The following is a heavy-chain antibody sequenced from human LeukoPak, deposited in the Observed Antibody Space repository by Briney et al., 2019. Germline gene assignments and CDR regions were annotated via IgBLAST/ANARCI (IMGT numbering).Heavy chain of an antibody. CDR2: ISAYNGNT. J-gene: IGHJ4*02. D-gene: IGHD3-16*01. V-gene: IGHV1-18*01. CDR3: ARDAFYRITFGGVTEY. CDR1: GYTFTSYG. Sequence: ASVKVSCKASGYTFTSYGISWVRQAPGQGLEWMGWISAYNGNTNYAQKLQGRVTMTTDTSTSTAYMELRSLRSDDTAVYYCARDAFYRITFGGVTEYWGQGTLVTVSS.